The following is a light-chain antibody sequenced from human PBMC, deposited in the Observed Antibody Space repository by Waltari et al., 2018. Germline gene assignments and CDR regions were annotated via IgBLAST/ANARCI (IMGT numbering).Light chain of an antibody. CDR1: QSPLHSNGNTY. V-gene: IGKV2-30*02. Sequence: DIVMTQSPLSLSITPGQAASMTCRSSQSPLHSNGNTYLSWFLQKPGQPPRRLIYKVSNRDAGVPDRFSGSGAWTDFTLKISRVEAEDVGVYYCMQGTQFPWTFGQGTKVEIK. CDR2: KVS. CDR3: MQGTQFPWT. J-gene: IGKJ1*01.